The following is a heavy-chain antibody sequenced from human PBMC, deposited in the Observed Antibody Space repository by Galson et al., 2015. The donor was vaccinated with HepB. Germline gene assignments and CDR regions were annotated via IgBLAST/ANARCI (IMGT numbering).Heavy chain of an antibody. Sequence: SETLSLTCTVSGGSISSSSYYWGWIRQPPGKGLEWIGSIYYSGSTYYNPSLKSRVTISVDTSKNQFSLKLSSVTAADTAVYYCARYFLVPAATDIEYFQHWGQGTLVTVSS. CDR2: IYYSGST. J-gene: IGHJ1*01. D-gene: IGHD2-2*01. V-gene: IGHV4-39*01. CDR1: GGSISSSSYY. CDR3: ARYFLVPAATDIEYFQH.